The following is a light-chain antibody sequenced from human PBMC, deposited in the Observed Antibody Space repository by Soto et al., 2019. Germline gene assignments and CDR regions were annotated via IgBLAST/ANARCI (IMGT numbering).Light chain of an antibody. CDR3: QQYNSWPLT. V-gene: IGKV3-15*01. CDR1: QSVITN. Sequence: EIVMTQSPATLSLSPGETATLSFMASQSVITNLAWYQQKPGLPPRLLVYGASTRTIATPVRFSGSGSGTEFTLTISSLQSEDFAVYYCQQYNSWPLTFGGGTKVDIK. J-gene: IGKJ4*01. CDR2: GAS.